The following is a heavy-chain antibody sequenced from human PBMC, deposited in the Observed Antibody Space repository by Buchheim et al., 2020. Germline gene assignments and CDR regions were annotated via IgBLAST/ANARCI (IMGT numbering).Heavy chain of an antibody. CDR3: AGQYYDVLTGLRGGMDV. D-gene: IGHD3-9*01. V-gene: IGHV3-30*04. Sequence: QVQLVESGGGVVQPGRSLRLSCGASGFTFSSYAMHWVRQAPGKGLEWVAVISYDGSNEYYADSVKVRFTISRDNSKNTVYLQMNSLRAEDTAVYYCAGQYYDVLTGLRGGMDVWGQGTT. CDR2: ISYDGSNE. J-gene: IGHJ6*02. CDR1: GFTFSSYA.